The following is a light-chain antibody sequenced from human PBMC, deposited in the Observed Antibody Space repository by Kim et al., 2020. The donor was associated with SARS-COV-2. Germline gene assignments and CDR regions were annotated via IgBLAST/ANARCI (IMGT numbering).Light chain of an antibody. CDR2: RAS. CDR1: QSIGSW. Sequence: DIQMTQSPSTLSASVGDTVTITCRASQSIGSWLAWYQQKPGRAPNLLVYRASTLETGVPSRFSGGGSGKEFTLTISSLQPDDFATYYCQQYNNYPYTFGQGTKLEI. CDR3: QQYNNYPYT. J-gene: IGKJ2*01. V-gene: IGKV1-5*03.